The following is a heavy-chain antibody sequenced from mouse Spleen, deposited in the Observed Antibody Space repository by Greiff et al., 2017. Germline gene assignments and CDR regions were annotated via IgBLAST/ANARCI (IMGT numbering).Heavy chain of an antibody. Sequence: VMLVESGPGLVKPSQSLSITCTVTGFSFTSYGVHWVRQSPGKGLEWLGVIWSGGSTDYNAAFITRLSISKDNSKSQVFFKMNSLQANDTAIYYCASSGTGYFDYWGQGTTLTVSS. CDR1: GFSFTSYG. J-gene: IGHJ2*01. D-gene: IGHD2-14*01. V-gene: IGHV2-2*02. CDR2: IWSGGST. CDR3: ASSGTGYFDY.